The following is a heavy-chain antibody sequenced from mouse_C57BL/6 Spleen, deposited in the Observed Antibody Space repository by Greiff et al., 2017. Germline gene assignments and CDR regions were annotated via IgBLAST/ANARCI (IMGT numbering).Heavy chain of an antibody. CDR2: IYPSDSET. Sequence: QVQLQQPGAELVRPGSSVKLSCKASGYTFTSYWMDWVKQRPGQGLEWIGNIYPSDSETHYTQKFKDKATLTVDKSYSTAYMQLRSLTSEDSAVYYCSRTVHYYGIIYYAMDYWGQGTSVTVSS. J-gene: IGHJ4*01. V-gene: IGHV1-61*01. CDR1: GYTFTSYW. CDR3: SRTVHYYGIIYYAMDY. D-gene: IGHD1-1*01.